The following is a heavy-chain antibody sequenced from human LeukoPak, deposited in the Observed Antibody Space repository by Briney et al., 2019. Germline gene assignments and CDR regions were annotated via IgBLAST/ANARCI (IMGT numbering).Heavy chain of an antibody. J-gene: IGHJ3*02. CDR1: GFTFSSYA. D-gene: IGHD2-2*01. Sequence: GGSLRLSCAASGFTFSSYAMSWVRQAPGKGLEWVSAISGSGGSTYYADSVKGRFTISRDNSKNTLYLQVNSLKTEDTAVYCCTRGGGAFDIWGQGTMVTVSS. CDR2: ISGSGGST. V-gene: IGHV3-23*01. CDR3: TRGGGAFDI.